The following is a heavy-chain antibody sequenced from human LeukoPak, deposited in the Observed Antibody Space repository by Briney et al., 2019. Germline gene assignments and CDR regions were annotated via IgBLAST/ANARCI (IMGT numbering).Heavy chain of an antibody. D-gene: IGHD1-26*01. CDR1: GFTFDDYG. CDR3: ARRKVGATPYDY. Sequence: GGSLRLSCAASGFTFDDYGMSWVRHAPGKGLEWVSGINWNGGSTGYADSVKGRFTISRDNAKNSLYLQMTSLRAEDTALYYCARRKVGATPYDYWGQGTLVTVSS. V-gene: IGHV3-20*04. J-gene: IGHJ4*02. CDR2: INWNGGST.